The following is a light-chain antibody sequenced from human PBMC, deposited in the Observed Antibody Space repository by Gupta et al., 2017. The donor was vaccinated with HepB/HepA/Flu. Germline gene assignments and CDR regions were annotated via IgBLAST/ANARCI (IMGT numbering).Light chain of an antibody. V-gene: IGKV1-5*03. J-gene: IGKJ2*01. CDR1: QSLNTW. Sequence: DIQMTQSPSTLSASVGDTVSVTCRASQSLNTWLAWYQQKPGKAPKLVIYRASILETGVPSRFSGSGSETDFTLTISSLQLDDFATYFCQQFKSYPYTFGQGTKLEIK. CDR2: RAS. CDR3: QQFKSYPYT.